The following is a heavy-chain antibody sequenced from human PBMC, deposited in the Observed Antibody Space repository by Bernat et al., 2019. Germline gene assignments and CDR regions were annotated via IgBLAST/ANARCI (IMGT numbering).Heavy chain of an antibody. J-gene: IGHJ4*02. CDR1: GDSIFSDSAA. CDR2: TYYRSKSKWHN. V-gene: IGHV6-1*01. D-gene: IGHD3-16*01. CDR3: GRDSGGIIGFDY. Sequence: QVQLQQSGPGLVKPSQTLSLTCAISGDSIFSDSAAWNWIRQSPSRGLEWLGRTYYRSKSKWHNDYSIFVKSRITINPDTSKNQFSLQLNSVTPEDTAVYYCGRDSGGIIGFDYWGQGTLVTVSS.